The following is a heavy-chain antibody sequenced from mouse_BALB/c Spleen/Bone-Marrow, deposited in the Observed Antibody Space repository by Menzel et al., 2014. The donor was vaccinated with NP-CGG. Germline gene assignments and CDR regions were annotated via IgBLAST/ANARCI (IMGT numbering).Heavy chain of an antibody. Sequence: VKLVESGAELVRPGSSVKISCKASGYAFSSYWMNWVKQRPGQGLEWIGQIYPGDGDTNYNGKFKGKATLTADKSSSTAYMQLSSLTSEDSAVYFCARSQGGYWYFNVWGAGTTVTVSS. CDR3: ARSQGGYWYFNV. D-gene: IGHD3-3*01. CDR1: GYAFSSYW. J-gene: IGHJ1*01. CDR2: IYPGDGDT. V-gene: IGHV1-80*01.